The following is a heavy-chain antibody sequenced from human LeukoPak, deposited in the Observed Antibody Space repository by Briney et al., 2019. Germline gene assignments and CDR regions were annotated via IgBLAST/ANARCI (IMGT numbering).Heavy chain of an antibody. CDR3: ARGRDSGSFLIDY. V-gene: IGHV3-30-3*01. Sequence: GGSLRLSCAGSGFTFASYAVHWVRQAPGKRLEWVAFISSDGTTEHYRDSVKGRFTLSRDNSKNTVSLQMNSLGTEDTAVYYCARGRDSGSFLIDYWGHGTLVTVSS. CDR1: GFTFASYA. D-gene: IGHD3-10*01. J-gene: IGHJ4*01. CDR2: ISSDGTTE.